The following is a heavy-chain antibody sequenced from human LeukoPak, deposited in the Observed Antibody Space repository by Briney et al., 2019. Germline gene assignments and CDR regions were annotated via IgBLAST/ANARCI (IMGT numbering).Heavy chain of an antibody. CDR3: ARDYQWLVPYFDY. J-gene: IGHJ4*02. CDR1: GGSISSYY. Sequence: SETLSLTCTVSGGSISSYYWSWIRQPAGKGLEWIGRIYSSGTTNYNPSLKSRVIMSVDTSKNQLSLKLSSVTAADTAVYYCARDYQWLVPYFDYWGQGILVTVSS. D-gene: IGHD6-19*01. CDR2: IYSSGTT. V-gene: IGHV4-4*07.